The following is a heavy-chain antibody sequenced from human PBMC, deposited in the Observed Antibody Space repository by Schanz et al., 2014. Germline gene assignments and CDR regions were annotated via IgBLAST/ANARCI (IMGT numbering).Heavy chain of an antibody. CDR3: AATTILAD. CDR1: GFSFSSYS. CDR2: ISSRGTTI. V-gene: IGHV3-48*02. J-gene: IGHJ4*02. D-gene: IGHD3-3*01. Sequence: EVQLVESGGGLVQPGESLRLSCAVSGFSFSSYSMSWVRQAPGKGLEWIAYISSRGTTIYYADSVKGRFTISRDNAKSSLYLQMNSLRDEDTAVYYCAATTILADWGQGTLVAVSS.